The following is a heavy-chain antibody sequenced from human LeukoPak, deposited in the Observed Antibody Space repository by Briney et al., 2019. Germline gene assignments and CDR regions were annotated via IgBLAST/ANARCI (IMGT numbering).Heavy chain of an antibody. CDR2: IYYSRST. Sequence: PSETLSLTCTVSGGSISSYYWSWIRQPPGKGLEWIGYIYYSRSTYYNPSLKSRVTISVDTSKNQFSLKLSSVTAADTAVYYCVRDLLDTSMVHYWYFDLWGRGTLVTVSS. CDR3: VRDLLDTSMVHYWYFDL. J-gene: IGHJ2*01. D-gene: IGHD5-18*01. V-gene: IGHV4-59*12. CDR1: GGSISSYY.